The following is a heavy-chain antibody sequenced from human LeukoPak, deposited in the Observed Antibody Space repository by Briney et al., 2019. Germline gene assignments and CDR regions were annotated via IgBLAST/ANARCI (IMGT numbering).Heavy chain of an antibody. D-gene: IGHD2-15*01. V-gene: IGHV3-30*18. CDR1: GFTFSSYG. CDR2: ISYDGSNK. J-gene: IGHJ4*02. CDR3: AKVLGYCSGGSCFDY. Sequence: GSLRLSCAASGFTFSSYGMHWVRQAPGKGLEWVAVISYDGSNKYYADSVKGRFTISRDNSKNTLYLQMNSLRAEDTAVYYCAKVLGYCSGGSCFDYWGQGTLVTVSS.